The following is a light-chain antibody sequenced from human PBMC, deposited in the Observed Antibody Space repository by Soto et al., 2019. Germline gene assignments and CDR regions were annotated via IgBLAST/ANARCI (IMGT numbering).Light chain of an antibody. CDR3: QQSSSTTWT. J-gene: IGKJ1*01. CDR2: AAS. Sequence: DIQMTHSPSSLSASVGDRVTITCRASQGISTYLNWYQEKPGKAPKLLISAASSLQRGVPSRFSGSGSETVFTLTISSLQPEDFATYSCQQSSSTTWTFGQGTKVDIK. CDR1: QGISTY. V-gene: IGKV1-39*01.